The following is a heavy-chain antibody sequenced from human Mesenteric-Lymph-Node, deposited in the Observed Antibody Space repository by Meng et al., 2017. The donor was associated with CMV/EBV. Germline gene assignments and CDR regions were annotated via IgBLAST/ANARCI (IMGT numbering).Heavy chain of an antibody. CDR1: GFTFSSYG. CDR3: TTDLFTIFGVTDSDAFDI. Sequence: GESLKISCAASGFTFSSYGMHWVRQAPGKGLEWVAVIWYDGSNKYYADSVKGRFTISRDNSKNTLYLQMNSLRAEDTAVYYCTTDLFTIFGVTDSDAFDIWGQGTMVTVSS. V-gene: IGHV3-33*01. J-gene: IGHJ3*02. CDR2: IWYDGSNK. D-gene: IGHD3-3*01.